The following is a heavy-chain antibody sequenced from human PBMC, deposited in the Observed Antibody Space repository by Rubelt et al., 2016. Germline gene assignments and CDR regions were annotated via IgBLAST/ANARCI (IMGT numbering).Heavy chain of an antibody. D-gene: IGHD6-13*01. V-gene: IGHV3-30*14. J-gene: IGHJ4*02. CDR3: ARGRGYSSSEGFDY. Sequence: SGFTFSSYAMHWVRQAPGKGLEWVAVISYDGSNKYYADSVKGRFTISRDNSKNTLYLQMNSLRAGDTAVYYCARGRGYSSSEGFDYWGQGTLVTVSS. CDR2: ISYDGSNK. CDR1: GFTFSSYA.